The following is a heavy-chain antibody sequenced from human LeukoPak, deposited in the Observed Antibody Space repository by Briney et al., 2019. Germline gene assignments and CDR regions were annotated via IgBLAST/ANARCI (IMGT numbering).Heavy chain of an antibody. D-gene: IGHD1-1*01. CDR1: GYTFSSYY. Sequence: ASVKVSCKASGYTFSSYYMHWGRQAPGQGLDWMGIIIPDGGSTSYAQQVQGTVNMTRDMSTSTVYMELSSLTSEDTAVYYCARAFTRIYYFDFWGQGTLVTVSS. CDR3: ARAFTRIYYFDF. J-gene: IGHJ4*02. V-gene: IGHV1-46*01. CDR2: IIPDGGST.